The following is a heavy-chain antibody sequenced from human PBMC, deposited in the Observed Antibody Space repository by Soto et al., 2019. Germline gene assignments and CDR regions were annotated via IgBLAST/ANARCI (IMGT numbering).Heavy chain of an antibody. J-gene: IGHJ4*02. D-gene: IGHD3-9*01. CDR1: SYTFINYG. Sequence: QYQLVQSGTEVEKPGASVKVSCKAPSYTFINYGIAWVRQAPGQGLEWVGWISPYNSKTNYAQKFQGRLTMTTDASTSTAYMELRSLRSDDTAVYYCVRTGRYFDARPGGFDYWGPGTLVTVPS. V-gene: IGHV1-18*01. CDR3: VRTGRYFDARPGGFDY. CDR2: ISPYNSKT.